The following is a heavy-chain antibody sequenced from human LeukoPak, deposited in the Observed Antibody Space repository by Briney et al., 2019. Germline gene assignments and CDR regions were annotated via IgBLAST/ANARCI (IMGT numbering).Heavy chain of an antibody. V-gene: IGHV3-23*01. D-gene: IGHD5-12*01. CDR1: RFTFSSYA. Sequence: QTGGSLRLSCAASRFTFSSYAMSWVRQAPGKGLEWVSAISGSGGSTYYADSVKGRFIISRDNSKNTLYLQMNGLRAEDTAVYYCARGAASTGYDPYFDYWGQGALVTVSS. J-gene: IGHJ4*02. CDR3: ARGAASTGYDPYFDY. CDR2: ISGSGGST.